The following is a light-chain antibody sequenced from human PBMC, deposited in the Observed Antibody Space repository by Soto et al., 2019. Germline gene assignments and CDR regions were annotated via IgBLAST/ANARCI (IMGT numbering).Light chain of an antibody. Sequence: DIVLTQSPDSLSVSLGERATIDCKSSRSLLYSSNHKNYLAWYQHKPGQPPRLLINWASALESGVPDRFSGAGSGTDFTLTISSLQAEDVAVYFCKQYYGTPLTFGGGTKVEIK. CDR3: KQYYGTPLT. V-gene: IGKV4-1*01. CDR2: WAS. J-gene: IGKJ4*01. CDR1: RSLLYSSNHKNY.